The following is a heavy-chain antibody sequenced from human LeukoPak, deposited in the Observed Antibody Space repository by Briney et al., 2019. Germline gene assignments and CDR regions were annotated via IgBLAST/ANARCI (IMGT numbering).Heavy chain of an antibody. Sequence: ASVKVSCKAFGYTFTTYDINWVRQATGQGLEWMGWMDPNSGNTGYAQKFQGRVTMTRNTSIRTAYMELSSLRSEDTGVYYCARTYYYDSADFRILYGMDVWGQGTTVTVSS. V-gene: IGHV1-8*01. CDR3: ARTYYYDSADFRILYGMDV. J-gene: IGHJ6*02. CDR1: GYTFTTYD. CDR2: MDPNSGNT. D-gene: IGHD3-22*01.